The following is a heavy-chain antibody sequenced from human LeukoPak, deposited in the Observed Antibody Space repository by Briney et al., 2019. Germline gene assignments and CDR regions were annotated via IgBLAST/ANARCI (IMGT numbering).Heavy chain of an antibody. J-gene: IGHJ5*02. Sequence: PSETLSLTCAVCGGSFSGYYWSWIRQPPGKGLEWIGEINHSGSTNYNPSLKSRVTISVDTSKNQFSLKLSPVTAADTAVYYCARSIAQYNWFDPWGQGTLVTVSS. CDR3: ARSIAQYNWFDP. CDR2: INHSGST. D-gene: IGHD6-13*01. CDR1: GGSFSGYY. V-gene: IGHV4-34*01.